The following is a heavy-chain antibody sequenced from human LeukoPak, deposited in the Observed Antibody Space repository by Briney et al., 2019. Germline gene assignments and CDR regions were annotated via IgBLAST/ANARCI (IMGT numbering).Heavy chain of an antibody. CDR3: AREVVAANWYNWFDP. CDR2: IYYSGST. J-gene: IGHJ5*02. V-gene: IGHV4-59*13. D-gene: IGHD2-15*01. CDR1: GGSISSYY. Sequence: SETLSLTCTVSGGSISSYYWSWIRQPPGKGLEWIGYIYYSGSTNYNPSRKSRVTISVDTSKNQFSVKLSSVTAADTAVYYCAREVVAANWYNWFDPWGQGTLVTVSS.